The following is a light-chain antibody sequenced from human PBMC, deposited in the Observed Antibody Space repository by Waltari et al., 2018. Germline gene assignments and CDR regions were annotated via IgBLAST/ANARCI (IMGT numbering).Light chain of an antibody. J-gene: IGLJ3*02. CDR2: DVS. V-gene: IGLV2-14*01. Sequence: QPASVSGSPGQSITISCTGTSGDIGNYKFVSWYQQEPGRAPKLIVYDVSQRPSGVSNRFSGSKSGNTASLTISGLQAEDEADYYCSSYTTTSSWVFGGGT. CDR1: SGDIGNYKF. CDR3: SSYTTTSSWV.